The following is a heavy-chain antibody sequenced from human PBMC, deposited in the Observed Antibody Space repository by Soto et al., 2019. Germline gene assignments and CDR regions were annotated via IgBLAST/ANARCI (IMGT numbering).Heavy chain of an antibody. Sequence: SETLSLTCIVSGGSVSEKYWNWVRQPPGKGLEWIGLIFANGHTDYNPSLKSRVTMSVDASKNQFSLRLTSMTAADTAVYYCVASLAASGLNWLDPWGRGTLVTVSS. CDR2: IFANGHT. V-gene: IGHV4-4*07. D-gene: IGHD6-13*01. J-gene: IGHJ5*02. CDR1: GGSVSEKY. CDR3: VASLAASGLNWLDP.